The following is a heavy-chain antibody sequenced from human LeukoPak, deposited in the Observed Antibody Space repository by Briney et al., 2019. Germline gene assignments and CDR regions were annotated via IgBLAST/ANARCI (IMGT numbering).Heavy chain of an antibody. CDR1: GFTFSDYY. CDR3: AKEPDYGDYFDY. Sequence: PGGSLRLSCAASGFTFSDYYMSWIRQAPGKGLEWVSYISSSGSTIYYADSVKGRFTISRDSSKNTLYLQMNSLRAEDTAVYYCAKEPDYGDYFDYWGQGTLVTVSS. CDR2: ISSSGSTI. V-gene: IGHV3-11*01. D-gene: IGHD4-17*01. J-gene: IGHJ4*02.